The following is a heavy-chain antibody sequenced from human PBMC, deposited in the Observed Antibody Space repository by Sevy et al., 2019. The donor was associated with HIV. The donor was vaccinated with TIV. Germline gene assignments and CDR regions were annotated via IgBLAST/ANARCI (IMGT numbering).Heavy chain of an antibody. D-gene: IGHD1-26*01. CDR1: GFTFSSYA. J-gene: IGHJ3*02. CDR2: ISSNGGST. V-gene: IGHV3-64D*06. CDR3: VKDPYSGSYFDAFDI. Sequence: GGSVRLSCSASGFTFSSYAMHWVRQAPGKGLEYVSAISSNGGSTYYADSVKGRFTISRDNSKNTLYLQMSSLRAEDTAVYYCVKDPYSGSYFDAFDIWGQGTMVTVSS.